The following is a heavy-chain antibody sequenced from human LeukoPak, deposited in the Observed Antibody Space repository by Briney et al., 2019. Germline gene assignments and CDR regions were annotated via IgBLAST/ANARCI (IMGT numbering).Heavy chain of an antibody. D-gene: IGHD1-7*01. Sequence: SEALSLTCGVSGYSISSGFYWGWIRQPPGKGLEWIGSIYHSENTYNNPSPKSRVAISVDTSKNLFYLKLSSVTDADTAVYYCTRHSGSTREKDAFDIWGQGTMVTVSS. CDR1: GYSISSGFY. CDR2: IYHSENT. J-gene: IGHJ3*02. V-gene: IGHV4-38-2*01. CDR3: TRHSGSTREKDAFDI.